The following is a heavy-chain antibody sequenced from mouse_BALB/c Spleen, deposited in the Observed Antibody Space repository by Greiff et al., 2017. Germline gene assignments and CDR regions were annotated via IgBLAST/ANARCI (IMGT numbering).Heavy chain of an antibody. J-gene: IGHJ2*01. CDR1: GFTFSSYT. Sequence: EVQGVESGGGLVKPGGSLKLSCAASGFTFSSYTMSWVRQTPEKRLEWVATISSGGSYTYYPDSVKGRFTISRDNAKNTLYLQMSSLKSEDTAMYYCTRDDGMDYFDDWGQGTTLTVSS. D-gene: IGHD2-3*01. V-gene: IGHV5-6-4*01. CDR2: ISSGGSYT. CDR3: TRDDGMDYFDD.